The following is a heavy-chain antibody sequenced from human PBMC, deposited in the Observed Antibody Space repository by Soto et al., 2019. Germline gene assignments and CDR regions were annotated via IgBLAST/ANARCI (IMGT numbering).Heavy chain of an antibody. CDR1: GFTFSGHW. CDR3: ARSDWFDP. Sequence: EVQLVESGGGLVQPGGSLRLSCAASGFTFSGHWMHWVRQAPGKGLVWVSRIKSDGRSTSYADSVKGRFTVSRDNAKNTLYLQMNSLRAEDTAVYYCARSDWFDPRGQGTLVTVSS. J-gene: IGHJ5*02. CDR2: IKSDGRST. V-gene: IGHV3-74*01.